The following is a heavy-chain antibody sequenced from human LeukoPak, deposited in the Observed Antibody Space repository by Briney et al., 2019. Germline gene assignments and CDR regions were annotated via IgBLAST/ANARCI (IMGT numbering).Heavy chain of an antibody. CDR3: AREGWDRTDTAAFDH. V-gene: IGHV1-2*02. Sequence: ASVKVSCKASGYTFTGYYMHWARQAPGQGLEWMGWINPKTGDRHSAQNLQGRVTMTRDPSISSVYMELSRLRPDDTAVYYCAREGWDRTDTAAFDHWGQGTPVTVSS. D-gene: IGHD1-14*01. CDR2: INPKTGDR. CDR1: GYTFTGYY. J-gene: IGHJ4*02.